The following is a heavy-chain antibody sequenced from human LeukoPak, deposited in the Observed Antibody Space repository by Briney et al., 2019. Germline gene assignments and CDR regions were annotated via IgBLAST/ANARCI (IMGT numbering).Heavy chain of an antibody. D-gene: IGHD1-14*01. CDR3: ARETKTTQREYPSNHY. J-gene: IGHJ4*02. V-gene: IGHV3-11*04. Sequence: GGTLRLSCAASGFTFSDYYMSWIRQAPGKGLEWVSYISSSGSTIYYADSVKGRFTISRDNAKNSLYLQMNSLRAEDTAVYYCARETKTTQREYPSNHYWVQGTLVTVSS. CDR1: GFTFSDYY. CDR2: ISSSGSTI.